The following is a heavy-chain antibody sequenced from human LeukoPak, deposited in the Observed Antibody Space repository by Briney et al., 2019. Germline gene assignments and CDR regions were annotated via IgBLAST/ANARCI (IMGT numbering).Heavy chain of an antibody. Sequence: GGSLRLSCTASASTFSSFPMSWVRQAPGRGLEWISSISSSGSLIYYADSLKGRITVSRDNAKNSLYVQMNSLRAEDTAVYYCAKIGVSGQRYFDLWGRGTLVTVSS. D-gene: IGHD5/OR15-5a*01. CDR1: ASTFSSFP. CDR2: ISSSGSLI. CDR3: AKIGVSGQRYFDL. J-gene: IGHJ2*01. V-gene: IGHV3-21*01.